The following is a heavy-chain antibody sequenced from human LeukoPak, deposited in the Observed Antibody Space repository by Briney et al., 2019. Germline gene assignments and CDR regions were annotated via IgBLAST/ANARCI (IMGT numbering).Heavy chain of an antibody. CDR1: GGSFSGYY. J-gene: IGHJ5*01. V-gene: IGHV4-34*01. D-gene: IGHD5-18*01. Sequence: SETLSLTCAVYGGSFSGYYWTWIRQPPGEGLEWIGEINHSGGTNYNPSLKSRVTISVDTSKNQFSLKLNSVTAADTAVYYCARGKRIYSYGLFDSWGQGTLVTVSS. CDR3: ARGKRIYSYGLFDS. CDR2: INHSGGT.